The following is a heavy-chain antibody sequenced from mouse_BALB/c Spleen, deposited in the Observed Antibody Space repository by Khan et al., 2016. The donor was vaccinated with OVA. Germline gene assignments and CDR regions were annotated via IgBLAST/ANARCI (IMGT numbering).Heavy chain of an antibody. CDR3: VRGWGNSYDFDY. CDR2: IWTGGDT. Sequence: QVQLKESGPGLVAPSQSLSITCTVSGFSLITYDISWIRQPPGKGLAWLVVIWTGGDTNNNSAFMSRLSISKDNSKSQVFFKMTSLQTDDTAIYYCVRGWGNSYDFDYWGQGTTLTDSS. J-gene: IGHJ2*01. CDR1: GFSLITYD. V-gene: IGHV2-9-2*01. D-gene: IGHD2-1*01.